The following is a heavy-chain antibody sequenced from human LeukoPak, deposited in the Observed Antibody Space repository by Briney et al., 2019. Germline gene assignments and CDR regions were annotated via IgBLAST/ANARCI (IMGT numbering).Heavy chain of an antibody. CDR1: GFTFSSYE. V-gene: IGHV3-48*03. CDR2: ISSTGSAI. CDR3: ATLTGHFGMDV. D-gene: IGHD3-3*02. J-gene: IGHJ6*02. Sequence: GGPLRLSCAASGFTFSSYEMNWVRQAPGKGLEWVSYISSTGSAIYYADSVKGRFTISRDNAENSLYLQMNSLRAEDTAIYYCATLTGHFGMDVWGQGTTVTVSS.